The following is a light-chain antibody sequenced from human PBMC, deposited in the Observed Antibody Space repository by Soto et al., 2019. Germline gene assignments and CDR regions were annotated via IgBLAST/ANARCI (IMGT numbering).Light chain of an antibody. Sequence: DIQMTQSPSSLSASVGDRVTITCRASQSISSYLNWYQQKPGKAPTLLIYAAFSLQSGVPSRFSGSGSGTDVTLTISSLQPEDFATYYCQQSYSTPPFTFGPGTKVDIK. CDR3: QQSYSTPPFT. V-gene: IGKV1-39*01. CDR2: AAF. CDR1: QSISSY. J-gene: IGKJ3*01.